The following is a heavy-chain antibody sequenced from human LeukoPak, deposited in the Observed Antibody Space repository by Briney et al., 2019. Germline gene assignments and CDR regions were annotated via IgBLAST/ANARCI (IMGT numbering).Heavy chain of an antibody. CDR1: GFSFSTRE. CDR3: ARIDRDFYYMDV. J-gene: IGHJ6*03. D-gene: IGHD3-22*01. Sequence: PGGPLRLSCEASGFSFSTREMNWVRQAPGKGPEWVSYIISSGSTIYYADSVQGRFTTSRDNAKNLLFLQMNSLRPEDTGVYYCARIDRDFYYMDVWGKGTTVTVSS. CDR2: IISSGSTI. V-gene: IGHV3-48*03.